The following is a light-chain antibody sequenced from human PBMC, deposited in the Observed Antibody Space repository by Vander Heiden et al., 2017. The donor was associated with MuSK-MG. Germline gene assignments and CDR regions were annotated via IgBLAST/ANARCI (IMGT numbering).Light chain of an antibody. CDR2: DVN. V-gene: IGLV2-11*01. CDR1: SSDVGDYNY. Sequence: QSALTQPRSVSGSLGQSVTISCTGTSSDVGDYNYVSWYQQHPGRAPQLMIFDVNKRPSGVPDRVSGSKSGNTASLVISGLQADDEADYYCCPSAGSYTEGFGGGTTLAGL. CDR3: CPSAGSYTEG. J-gene: IGLJ2*01.